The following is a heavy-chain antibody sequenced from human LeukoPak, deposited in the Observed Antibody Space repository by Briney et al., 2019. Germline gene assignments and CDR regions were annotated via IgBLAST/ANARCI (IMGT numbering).Heavy chain of an antibody. J-gene: IGHJ4*02. CDR2: INPSGGST. D-gene: IGHD3-3*01. Sequence: ASVKVSCKASGYTFTGYYIHWVRQAPGQGLEWMGIINPSGGSTSYAQKFQGRVTITRDTSTSTVYMELSSLRSEDTAVYYCARATTTKYYDFWSGYYGPLYYFDYWGQGTLVTVSS. CDR3: ARATTTKYYDFWSGYYGPLYYFDY. V-gene: IGHV1-46*01. CDR1: GYTFTGYY.